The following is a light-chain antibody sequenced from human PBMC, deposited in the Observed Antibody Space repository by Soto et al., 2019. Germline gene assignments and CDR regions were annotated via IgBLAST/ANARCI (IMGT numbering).Light chain of an antibody. CDR3: QQRSNCPIT. CDR1: QSVASY. Sequence: EIVLTQSPATLSLSPGERATLSCRASQSVASYLAWYQQKPGQPPRLLIYDASNRATGIPARFSGSGSGTDFTLSISSLEPADFAVYYCQQRSNCPITFGQGTRLEI. V-gene: IGKV3-11*01. CDR2: DAS. J-gene: IGKJ5*01.